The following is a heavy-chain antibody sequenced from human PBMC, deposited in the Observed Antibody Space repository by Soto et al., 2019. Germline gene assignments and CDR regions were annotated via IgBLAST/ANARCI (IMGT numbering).Heavy chain of an antibody. D-gene: IGHD3-10*01. CDR2: IIPIFGTA. CDR1: GGTFSSYA. V-gene: IGHV1-69*01. Sequence: QVQLVQSGAEVKKPGSSVKVSCKASGGTFSSYAISWVRQAPGQGLEWMGGIIPIFGTANYAQKFQGRVTITADESTSTAYMELSSLRSEDTAVYYCARPITMVRRWDYYYGMDVWGQGTTVTVSS. CDR3: ARPITMVRRWDYYYGMDV. J-gene: IGHJ6*02.